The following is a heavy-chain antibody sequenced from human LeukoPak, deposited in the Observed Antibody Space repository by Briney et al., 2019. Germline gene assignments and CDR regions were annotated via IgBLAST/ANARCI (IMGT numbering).Heavy chain of an antibody. Sequence: PGGSLRLSCAASGFTFHQYAIHWVRQVPGKGLEWVSGISWNSGSIGYADSVKGRFTISRDSAKNSLYLQMNSLRAEDTAVYYCASRGSYHFFDYWGQGTLVTVSS. CDR3: ASRGSYHFFDY. V-gene: IGHV3-9*01. J-gene: IGHJ4*02. CDR2: ISWNSGSI. CDR1: GFTFHQYA. D-gene: IGHD3-3*01.